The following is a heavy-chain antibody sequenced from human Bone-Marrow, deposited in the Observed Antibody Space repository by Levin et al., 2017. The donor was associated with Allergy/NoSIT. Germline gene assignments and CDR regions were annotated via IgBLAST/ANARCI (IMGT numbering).Heavy chain of an antibody. CDR2: SRDAGDRT. V-gene: IGHV3-23*01. J-gene: IGHJ4*02. CDR3: TGLWT. CDR1: GFTFSAVD. Sequence: SGFTGFTFSAVDLGWVRQAPGKGLEWVSDSRDAGDRTYYADSVKGRFTISRDNSKNTLYLQMNSLTAEDTALYYCTGLWTWGQGTLVTVSS. D-gene: IGHD3-16*01.